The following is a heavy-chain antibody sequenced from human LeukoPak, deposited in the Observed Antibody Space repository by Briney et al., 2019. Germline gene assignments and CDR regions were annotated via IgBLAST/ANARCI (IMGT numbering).Heavy chain of an antibody. J-gene: IGHJ4*02. CDR2: IYYSGST. V-gene: IGHV4-59*01. D-gene: IGHD1-26*01. CDR3: ARAPLPSGSYFVY. Sequence: KPSETLSLTCTGSGGSIGSYYWSWIRQPPGKGLEWIGYIYYSGSTNYNPSLKSRVTISVDTSKNQFSLKLSSVTAADTAVYYCARAPLPSGSYFVYWGQGTWSPSPQ. CDR1: GGSIGSYY.